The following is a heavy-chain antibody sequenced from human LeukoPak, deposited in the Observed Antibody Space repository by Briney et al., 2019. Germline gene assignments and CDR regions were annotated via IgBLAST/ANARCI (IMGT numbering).Heavy chain of an antibody. Sequence: PRGSRRLSPAASGFTFISFVIDSVRQAPGKGLEWVAVISYDGSNKYYAGSVKGRFTISRDNSKSTLYLQMNSLRAEDTAVYYCARVLPRSNYVDCVYWGQGTLVTVSS. CDR2: ISYDGSNK. J-gene: IGHJ4*02. V-gene: IGHV3-33*05. CDR1: GFTFISFV. CDR3: ARVLPRSNYVDCVY. D-gene: IGHD4-11*01.